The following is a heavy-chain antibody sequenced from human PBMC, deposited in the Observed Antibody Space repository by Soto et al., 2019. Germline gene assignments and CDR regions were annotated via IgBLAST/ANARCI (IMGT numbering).Heavy chain of an antibody. D-gene: IGHD6-6*01. Sequence: QVQLVESGGGLVKPGGSLRLSCAASGFTFSDYYMNWLRQAPGKGLEWVSYISSGAITIYYADSVKGRFTISRNKAKNSLYLQMNSLRAEDTAVYYCAGQYSSSSVEFWGQGTLVTVAS. CDR1: GFTFSDYY. CDR2: ISSGAITI. J-gene: IGHJ4*02. V-gene: IGHV3-11*01. CDR3: AGQYSSSSVEF.